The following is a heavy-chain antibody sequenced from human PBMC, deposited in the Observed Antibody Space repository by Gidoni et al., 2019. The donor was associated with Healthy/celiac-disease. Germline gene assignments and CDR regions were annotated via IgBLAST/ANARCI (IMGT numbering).Heavy chain of an antibody. CDR1: GGSISSGGYY. J-gene: IGHJ4*02. D-gene: IGHD5-12*01. Sequence: QVQLQESGPGLVKPSQTLSLTCTVSGGSISSGGYYWSWIRQPPGKGLEWIGYIYYSGSTYYNPSLKSRVTISVDSSKNQFSLKLSSVTAADTAVYYCARGRRIVATIFDYWGQGTLVTVSS. V-gene: IGHV4-31*03. CDR3: ARGRRIVATIFDY. CDR2: IYYSGST.